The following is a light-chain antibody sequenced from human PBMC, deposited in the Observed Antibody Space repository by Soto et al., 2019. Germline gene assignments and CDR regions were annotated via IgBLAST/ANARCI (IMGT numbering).Light chain of an antibody. CDR2: EAT. V-gene: IGLV2-23*01. CDR3: CSYARNRDVL. Sequence: QSVLTQPASVSGSPGQSITISCTGTSSDVGSFNLVSWYQQHPGKAPQLMIYEATKRPSGVSNRFYGSKSGNTASLTISGLQAEDEADYYCCSYARNRDVLFGGGTKLTVL. J-gene: IGLJ3*02. CDR1: SSDVGSFNL.